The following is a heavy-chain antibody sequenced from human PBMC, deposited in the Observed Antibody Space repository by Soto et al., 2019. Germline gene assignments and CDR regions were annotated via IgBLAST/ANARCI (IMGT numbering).Heavy chain of an antibody. J-gene: IGHJ1*01. D-gene: IGHD3-22*01. Sequence: GASVKVSCKASGYTFTSYAMHWVRQAPGQRLEWMGWINAGNGNTKYSQKFQGRVTITRDTSASTAYMELSSLRSEDTAVYYCARDRSPAPDKTMISQNWGQGTLVTVSS. V-gene: IGHV1-3*01. CDR1: GYTFTSYA. CDR2: INAGNGNT. CDR3: ARDRSPAPDKTMISQN.